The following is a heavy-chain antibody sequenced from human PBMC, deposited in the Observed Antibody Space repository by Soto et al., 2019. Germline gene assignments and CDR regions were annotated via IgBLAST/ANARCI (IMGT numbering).Heavy chain of an antibody. V-gene: IGHV3-30-3*01. CDR3: ARVEGGNGGMDG. Sequence: QVQLVESGGGVVQPGRSLRLSCAASGFTFSSYAMHWVRQAPGKGLEWVAVISYDGSNKYYADSVKGRFTISRDNSKNTLYLQMNSLRAEDTAVYYCARVEGGNGGMDGWGQGTTVTVSS. D-gene: IGHD2-15*01. CDR1: GFTFSSYA. CDR2: ISYDGSNK. J-gene: IGHJ6*02.